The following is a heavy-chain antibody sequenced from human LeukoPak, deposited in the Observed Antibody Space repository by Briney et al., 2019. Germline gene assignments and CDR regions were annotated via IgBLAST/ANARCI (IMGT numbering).Heavy chain of an antibody. CDR3: AKDLVGADYFDY. CDR1: GYTFNRYA. D-gene: IGHD1-26*01. CDR2: ISVSGDST. J-gene: IGHJ4*02. Sequence: PGGSLSLSCTASGYTFNRYAMSWVRRAPGEGREGVSAISVSGDSTYYADSVKGRFTISRDNSKNTLYLQMNSLRAEDTAVYYCAKDLVGADYFDYWGQGTLVTVSS. V-gene: IGHV3-23*01.